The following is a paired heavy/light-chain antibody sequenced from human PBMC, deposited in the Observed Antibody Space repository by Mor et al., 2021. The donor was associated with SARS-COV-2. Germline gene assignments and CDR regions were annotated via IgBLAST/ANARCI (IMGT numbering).Light chain of an antibody. CDR1: QSVLYSSNSKNY. V-gene: IGKV4-1*01. CDR2: WAS. CDR3: QQYYSTPLT. Sequence: DIVMTQSPDSLAVSLGERATINCKSSQSVLYSSNSKNYLAWYQQKPRQPPQLLIYWASTRESGVPDRFRGSGSGTEFTLTISSLQAEDVAVYYCQQYYSTPLTFGGGTKVEIK. J-gene: IGKJ4*01.
Heavy chain of an antibody. CDR1: GFTFSSFA. J-gene: IGHJ4*02. Sequence: QVQLVESGGGVVQPGRSLRLSCAASGFTFSSFAMHWVRQAPGKRLEWVAVISYDGSSKYYADSVKGRFTISRDTSKNTLYLQMNSLRAEDTAVYYCGRGMDRRFLEWLAPIDYWGQGTLVTVSS. CDR2: ISYDGSSK. D-gene: IGHD3-3*01. CDR3: GRGMDRRFLEWLAPIDY. V-gene: IGHV3-30*03.